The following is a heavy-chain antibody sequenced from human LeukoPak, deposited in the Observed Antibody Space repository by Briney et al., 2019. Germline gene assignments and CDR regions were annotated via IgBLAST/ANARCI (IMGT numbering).Heavy chain of an antibody. J-gene: IGHJ4*02. D-gene: IGHD2-2*01. CDR2: IYASGST. CDR1: GGSISSGDYY. V-gene: IGHV4-61*02. CDR3: ARRVPACYFDY. Sequence: SQTLSLTCSVSGGSISSGDYYWSWIRQPAGKGLEWIGRIYASGSTNYNPSLKSRVTISVDTSKNQFSLKLSSVTAADTAVYYCARRVPACYFDYWGQGTLVTVSS.